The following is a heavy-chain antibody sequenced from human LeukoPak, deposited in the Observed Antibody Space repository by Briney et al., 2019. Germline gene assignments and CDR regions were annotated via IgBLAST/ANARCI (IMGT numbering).Heavy chain of an antibody. D-gene: IGHD2-15*01. CDR3: ARGDCSGGSCPFDY. V-gene: IGHV4-59*01. Sequence: SETLSLTCTVSGGSISSYYWSWIRQPSGKGLEWIGYIYYSGSTNYNPSLKSRVTISVDTSKNQFSLKLSSVTAADTAVYYCARGDCSGGSCPFDYWGQGTLVTVSS. CDR2: IYYSGST. J-gene: IGHJ4*02. CDR1: GGSISSYY.